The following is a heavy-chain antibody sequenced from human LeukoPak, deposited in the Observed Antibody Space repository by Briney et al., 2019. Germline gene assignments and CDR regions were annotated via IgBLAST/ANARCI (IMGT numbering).Heavy chain of an antibody. Sequence: PSETLSLTCTVSGGSISSYYWSWIRQPPGGGLEWIGYIYYSGSTSYNPSLKRRVTISLDTSKSQFSLKLRSVTAADTAVYYCARSGLDSRYYFGMDVWGQGTTVTVSS. CDR2: IYYSGST. CDR3: ARSGLDSRYYFGMDV. D-gene: IGHD5-12*01. J-gene: IGHJ6*02. CDR1: GGSISSYY. V-gene: IGHV4-59*01.